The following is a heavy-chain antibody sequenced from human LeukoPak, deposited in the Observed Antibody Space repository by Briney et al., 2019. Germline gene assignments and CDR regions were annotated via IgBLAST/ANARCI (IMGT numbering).Heavy chain of an antibody. CDR1: GFTFSSYA. CDR2: ISGSGGST. D-gene: IGHD5-12*01. J-gene: IGHJ4*02. Sequence: GGSLRLSCAASGFTFSSYAMSWVRQAPGKGPEWASAISGSGGSTYYADSVKGRFTISRGNSKNTLYLQMNSLRAEDTAVYYCAKDRARGATAYYFDYWGQGTLVTVSS. CDR3: AKDRARGATAYYFDY. V-gene: IGHV3-23*01.